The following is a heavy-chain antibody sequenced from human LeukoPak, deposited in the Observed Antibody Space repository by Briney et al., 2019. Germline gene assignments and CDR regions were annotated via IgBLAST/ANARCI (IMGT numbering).Heavy chain of an antibody. Sequence: PSGTLSLTCAVSGGSISSSNWWSWVRQPPGKGLEWIGEIYHSGSTNYNPSLKSRVTISVDKSKNQFSLKLSSVTAADTAVYYCARRGYSSSWYYHYYYYMDVWGKGTTVTVSS. CDR3: ARRGYSSSWYYHYYYYMDV. J-gene: IGHJ6*03. D-gene: IGHD6-13*01. V-gene: IGHV4-4*02. CDR2: IYHSGST. CDR1: GGSISSSNW.